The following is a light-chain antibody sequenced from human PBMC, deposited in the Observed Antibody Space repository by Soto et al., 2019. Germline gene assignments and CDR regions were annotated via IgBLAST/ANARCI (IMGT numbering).Light chain of an antibody. CDR2: GAS. Sequence: DIVLTQSPGTLSLSPGERATLSCRASQSVSSSYLAWYQQKPGQAPRLLIYGASSRATGIPDRFSGSGSGTDFTLTISRLEPEDFALYYCQQYGSSPLYTFGQGTKLEIK. J-gene: IGKJ2*01. CDR3: QQYGSSPLYT. CDR1: QSVSSSY. V-gene: IGKV3-20*01.